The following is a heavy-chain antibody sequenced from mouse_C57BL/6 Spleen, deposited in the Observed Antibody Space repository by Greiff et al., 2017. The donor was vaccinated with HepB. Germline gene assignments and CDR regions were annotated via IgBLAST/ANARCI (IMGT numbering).Heavy chain of an antibody. CDR3: ARGDYYGSSFYAMDY. D-gene: IGHD1-1*01. CDR2: IYPRDGST. CDR1: GYTFTSYD. J-gene: IGHJ4*01. V-gene: IGHV1-85*01. Sequence: VQVVESGPELVKPGASVKLSCKASGYTFTSYDINWVKQRPGQGLEWIGWIYPRDGSTKYNEKFKGKATLTVDTSSSTAYMELHSLTSEDSAVYFCARGDYYGSSFYAMDYWGQGTSVTVSS.